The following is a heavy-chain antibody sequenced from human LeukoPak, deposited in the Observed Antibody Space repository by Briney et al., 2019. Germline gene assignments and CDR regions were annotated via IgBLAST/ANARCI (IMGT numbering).Heavy chain of an antibody. D-gene: IGHD2-2*01. CDR2: INHSGST. V-gene: IGHV4-34*01. Sequence: PSETLSLTCAVFGGSFSGYYWSWIRQPPGKGLEWIGEINHSGSTNYNPSLKSRVTISVDTSKNQFSLKLSSLTAADTAVYYCARNLPAADYWGQGTLVTVSS. J-gene: IGHJ4*02. CDR3: ARNLPAADY. CDR1: GGSFSGYY.